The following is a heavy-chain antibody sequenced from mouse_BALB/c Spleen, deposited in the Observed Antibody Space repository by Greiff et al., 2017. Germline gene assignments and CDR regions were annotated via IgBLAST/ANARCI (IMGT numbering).Heavy chain of an antibody. D-gene: IGHD2-14*01. CDR3: ARERYDYAIDY. J-gene: IGHJ4*01. CDR1: GFTFSSYT. V-gene: IGHV5-12-2*01. Sequence: EVKLMESGGGLVQPGGSLKLSCAASGFTFSSYTMSWVRQTPEKRLEWVAYISNGGGSTYYPDTVKGRFTISRDNAKNTLYLQMSSLKSEDTAMYYCARERYDYAIDYWGQGTSVTVSS. CDR2: ISNGGGST.